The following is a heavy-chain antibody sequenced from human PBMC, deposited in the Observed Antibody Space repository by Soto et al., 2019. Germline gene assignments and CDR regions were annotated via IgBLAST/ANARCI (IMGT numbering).Heavy chain of an antibody. D-gene: IGHD3-22*01. V-gene: IGHV4-34*01. J-gene: IGHJ4*02. CDR2: INHSGST. CDR3: ASYHRYYYDSSGYLY. CDR1: GGPFSGYY. Sequence: SETLSLTCAVYGGPFSGYYWSWIRQPPGKGLEWIGEINHSGSTNYNPSLKSRVTISVDTSKNQFSLKLSSVTAADTAVYYCASYHRYYYDSSGYLYWGQGTLVTVSS.